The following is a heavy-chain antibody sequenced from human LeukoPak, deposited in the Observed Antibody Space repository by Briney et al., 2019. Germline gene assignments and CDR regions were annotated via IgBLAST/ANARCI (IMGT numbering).Heavy chain of an antibody. D-gene: IGHD3-10*01. CDR3: ADLGDYYGSGNRDY. CDR1: GGTFSSYA. Sequence: SVKVSCKASGGTFSSYAISWVRQAPGQGLEWMGGIIPIFGTANYAQKFQGRVTITADESTSTAYMELSSLRSEDTAVYYCADLGDYYGSGNRDYWGQGTLVTVSS. V-gene: IGHV1-69*13. J-gene: IGHJ4*02. CDR2: IIPIFGTA.